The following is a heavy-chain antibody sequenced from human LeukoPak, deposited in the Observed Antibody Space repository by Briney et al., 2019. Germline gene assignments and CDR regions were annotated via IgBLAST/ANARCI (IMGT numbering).Heavy chain of an antibody. CDR1: GFTFSSYS. D-gene: IGHD1-26*01. CDR3: ARADYGGATYPWYFDL. V-gene: IGHV3-21*01. CDR2: ISSSSSYI. J-gene: IGHJ2*01. Sequence: PGGSLRLSCAASGFTFSSYSMNWVRQAPGKGLEWVSSISSSSSYIYYADSVKGRFTISRDNAKNSLYLQMNSLRAEDTAVYYCARADYGGATYPWYFDLWGRGTLVTVSS.